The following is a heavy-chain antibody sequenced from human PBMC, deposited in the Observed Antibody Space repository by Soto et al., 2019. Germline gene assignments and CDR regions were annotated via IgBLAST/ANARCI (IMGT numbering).Heavy chain of an antibody. Sequence: PSETLSLTCTVSGGSISSYYWSWVRQPPGKGLEWIGSIYYSGSTYYNPSLKSRVTISVDTSKNQFSLKLSSVTAADTAMYYCARGGYCSGASCAYMGHYYYYGMDVWGQGTTVTV. CDR1: GGSISSYY. J-gene: IGHJ6*02. CDR3: ARGGYCSGASCAYMGHYYYYGMDV. V-gene: IGHV4-39*01. D-gene: IGHD2-15*01. CDR2: IYYSGST.